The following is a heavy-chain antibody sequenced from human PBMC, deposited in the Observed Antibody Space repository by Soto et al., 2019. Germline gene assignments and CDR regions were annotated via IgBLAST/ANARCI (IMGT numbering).Heavy chain of an antibody. D-gene: IGHD5-18*01. CDR3: ARVRGRGYSYGTLDY. CDR1: GGSISSYY. V-gene: IGHV4-59*08. Sequence: SETLSLTCTVSGGSISSYYWSWIRQPPGKGLEWIGYIYYSGSTNYNPSLKSRVTISVDTSKNQFSLKLSSVTAADTAVYYCARVRGRGYSYGTLDYWGQGTLVTVSS. CDR2: IYYSGST. J-gene: IGHJ4*02.